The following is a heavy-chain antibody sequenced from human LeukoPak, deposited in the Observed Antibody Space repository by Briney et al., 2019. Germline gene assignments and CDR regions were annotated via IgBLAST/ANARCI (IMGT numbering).Heavy chain of an antibody. Sequence: PGGSLRLSCAASGFTFSTYNMNWVRQAPGKGLEWVSSISSSSGHIYYADSVKGRFTISRDNSKNTLYLQMNSLRAEDTAMYYCVGGSPLGATTNWLDPWGQGTLVTVSS. CDR3: VGGSPLGATTNWLDP. CDR1: GFTFSTYN. CDR2: ISSSSGHI. V-gene: IGHV3-21*01. J-gene: IGHJ5*02. D-gene: IGHD1-26*01.